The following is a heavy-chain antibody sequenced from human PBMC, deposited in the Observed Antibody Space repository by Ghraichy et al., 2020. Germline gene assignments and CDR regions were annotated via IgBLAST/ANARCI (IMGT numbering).Heavy chain of an antibody. CDR2: IYSDGNNK. J-gene: IGHJ4*02. V-gene: IGHV3-30*12. CDR3: ARDYFETSAYGY. Sequence: GGSLRLSCVASGFTFSRYGMHWVRQAPGKGLEWVAIIYSDGNNKFYPDSVKGRFTVSRDSSKNTVYLQMNSLRVEDTGVYYCARDYFETSAYGYWGQGTLVTVSS. CDR1: GFTFSRYG. D-gene: IGHD3-9*01.